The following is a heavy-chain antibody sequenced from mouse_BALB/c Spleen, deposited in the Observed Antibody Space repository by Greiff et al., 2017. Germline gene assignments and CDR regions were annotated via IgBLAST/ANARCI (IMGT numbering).Heavy chain of an antibody. D-gene: IGHD6-1*01. J-gene: IGHJ2*01. CDR2: INPSNGGT. Sequence: QVQLQQSGAELVKPGASVKLSCKASGYTFTSYYMYWVKQRPGQGLEWIGGINPSNGGTNFNEKFKSKATLTVDKSSSTAYMQLSSLTSEDSAVYYCTRSPELAFYYFDYWGQGTTLTVSS. CDR1: GYTFTSYY. V-gene: IGHV1S81*02. CDR3: TRSPELAFYYFDY.